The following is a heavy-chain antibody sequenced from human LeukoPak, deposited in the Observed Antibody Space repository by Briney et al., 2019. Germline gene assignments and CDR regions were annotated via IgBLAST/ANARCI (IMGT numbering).Heavy chain of an antibody. CDR2: ISAYNGNT. J-gene: IGHJ4*02. CDR1: GYMFNNYP. CDR3: ARAGYYYDSSGYIIPTDY. Sequence: ASVTVSFTSSGYMFNNYPNGWVRQAPGQGLEWMGWISAYNGNTMYTQRVQGRVTMTTDTSTSTAYMELRSLRSDDTAVYYCARAGYYYDSSGYIIPTDYWGQGTLVTVSS. D-gene: IGHD3-22*01. V-gene: IGHV1-18*01.